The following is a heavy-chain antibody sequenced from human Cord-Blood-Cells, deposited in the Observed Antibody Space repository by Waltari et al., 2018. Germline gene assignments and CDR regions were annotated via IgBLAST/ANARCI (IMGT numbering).Heavy chain of an antibody. V-gene: IGHV4-34*01. J-gene: IGHJ6*03. CDR3: ARRGSEYSSSWYYYYYYYMDV. CDR1: GGSFSGYY. CDR2: INHSGST. Sequence: QVQLQPWGAGLLKPSETLSLTCAVYGGSFSGYYWSWIRQHPGKGLEWIGEINHSGSTIYNTSLKSRVTISVDTSKNQFSLKLSSVTAADTAVYYCARRGSEYSSSWYYYYYYYMDVWGKGTTVTVSS. D-gene: IGHD6-13*01.